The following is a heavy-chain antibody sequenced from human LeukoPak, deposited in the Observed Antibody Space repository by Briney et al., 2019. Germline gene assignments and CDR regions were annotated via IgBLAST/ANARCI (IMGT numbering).Heavy chain of an antibody. CDR3: ARHVADILNGFDP. J-gene: IGHJ5*02. Sequence: SETLSLTCTVSGGSISSYSWSWIRQPPGKGLEWIGYIYTSGSTNYNPSLKSRVTISVDTSKNQFSLKLSSVTAADTAVYYCARHVADILNGFDPWGQGTLVTVSS. CDR1: GGSISSYS. CDR2: IYTSGST. D-gene: IGHD3-9*01. V-gene: IGHV4-4*09.